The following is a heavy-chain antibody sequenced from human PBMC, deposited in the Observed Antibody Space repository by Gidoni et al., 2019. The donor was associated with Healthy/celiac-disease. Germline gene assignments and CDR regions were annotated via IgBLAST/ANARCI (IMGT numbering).Heavy chain of an antibody. V-gene: IGHV3-33*01. CDR3: ASLTGTRTDY. CDR1: GFTFSSYG. Sequence: QVQLVESGGGVVQPGRSLRLSCAASGFTFSSYGMHWVRQAPGKGLEWVAVIWYDGSNKYYADSVKGRFTISRDNSKNTLYLQMNSLRAEDTAVYYCASLTGTRTDYWGQGTLVTVSS. J-gene: IGHJ4*02. CDR2: IWYDGSNK. D-gene: IGHD1-7*01.